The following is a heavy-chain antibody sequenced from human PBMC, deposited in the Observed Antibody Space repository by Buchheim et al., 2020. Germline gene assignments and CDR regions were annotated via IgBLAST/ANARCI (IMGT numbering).Heavy chain of an antibody. J-gene: IGHJ4*02. CDR3: ASRSRYCSGGSCYFDY. CDR2: ISGSGGNT. D-gene: IGHD2-15*01. V-gene: IGHV3-23*01. Sequence: EVQLLESGGGLVQPGGSLRLSCAASGFTFSSYAMSWVRQAPGKGLEWVSAISGSGGNTYYADSVKGRFTISRDNSKNTLYLQMNSLRAEDTAVYYCASRSRYCSGGSCYFDYWGQGTL. CDR1: GFTFSSYA.